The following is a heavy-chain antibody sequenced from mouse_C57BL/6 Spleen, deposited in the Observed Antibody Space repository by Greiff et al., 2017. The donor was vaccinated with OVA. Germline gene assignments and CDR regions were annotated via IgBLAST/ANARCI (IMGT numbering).Heavy chain of an antibody. D-gene: IGHD3-2*02. CDR3: ARGRNSGHFDY. V-gene: IGHV5-4*03. CDR1: GFTFSSYA. CDR2: ISDGGSYT. Sequence: EVKVEESGGGLVKPGGSLKLSCAASGFTFSSYAMSWVRQTPEKRLEWVATISDGGSYTYYPDNVKGRFTISRDNAKNNLYLQMSHLKSEDTAMYYCARGRNSGHFDYWGQGTTLTVSS. J-gene: IGHJ2*01.